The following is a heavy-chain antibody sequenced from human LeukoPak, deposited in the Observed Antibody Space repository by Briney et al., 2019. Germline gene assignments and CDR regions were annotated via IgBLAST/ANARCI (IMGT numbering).Heavy chain of an antibody. Sequence: ASVKVSCKASGYTFTSYDINWVRQATGQGLEWMGWMNPNSGNTGYAQKFQGRVTMTRNTSISTAYMELSSLRSEDTAVYYCARGRPYYYDSSGYYPFGYWGQGTLVTVSP. CDR3: ARGRPYYYDSSGYYPFGY. V-gene: IGHV1-8*01. J-gene: IGHJ4*02. CDR2: MNPNSGNT. D-gene: IGHD3-22*01. CDR1: GYTFTSYD.